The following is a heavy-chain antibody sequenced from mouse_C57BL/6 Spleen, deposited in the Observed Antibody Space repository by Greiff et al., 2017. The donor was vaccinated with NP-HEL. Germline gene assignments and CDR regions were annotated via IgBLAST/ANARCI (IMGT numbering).Heavy chain of an antibody. D-gene: IGHD1-1*01. CDR1: GFNIKDYY. Sequence: EVQLQESGAELVRPGASVKLSCTASGFNIKDYYMHWVKQRPEQGLEWIGRIDPEDGDAEYAPKFQGKATMTADTSSNTAYLQLSSLTSEDTAVYYCTLITTVVANYFDYWGQGTTLTVSS. CDR3: TLITTVVANYFDY. J-gene: IGHJ2*01. CDR2: IDPEDGDA. V-gene: IGHV14-1*01.